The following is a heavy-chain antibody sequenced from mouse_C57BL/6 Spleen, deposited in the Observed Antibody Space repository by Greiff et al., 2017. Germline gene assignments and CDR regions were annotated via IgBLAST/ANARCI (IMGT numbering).Heavy chain of an antibody. J-gene: IGHJ2*01. CDR3: ARGQSTNWEDFDY. CDR2: IYPGDGDT. V-gene: IGHV1-82*01. Sequence: QVQLQQSGPELVKPGASVKISCKASGYAFSSSWMNWVKQRPGKGLEWIGRIYPGDGDTNYNRKFKGKATLTADKSSSTAYMQLSSLTSEDSAVYFCARGQSTNWEDFDYWGQGTTLTVSS. D-gene: IGHD4-1*01. CDR1: GYAFSSSW.